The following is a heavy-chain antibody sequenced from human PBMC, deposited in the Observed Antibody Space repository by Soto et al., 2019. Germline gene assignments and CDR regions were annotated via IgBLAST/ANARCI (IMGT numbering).Heavy chain of an antibody. CDR1: AVTFSSQP. Sequence: EESRRHSWASSAVTFSSQPKHWVRQDPGKGLEWVANIWFDGSNKNYADSVKGRFTISRDNSKNTLFLQVNSLRAEDTAIYYCARAAYTSGYYYFDHWGQGT. J-gene: IGHJ4*02. D-gene: IGHD6-19*01. V-gene: IGHV3-33*01. CDR3: ARAAYTSGYYYFDH. CDR2: IWFDGSNK.